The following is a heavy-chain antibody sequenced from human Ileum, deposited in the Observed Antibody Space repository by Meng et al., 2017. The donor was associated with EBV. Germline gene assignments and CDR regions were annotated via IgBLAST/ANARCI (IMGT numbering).Heavy chain of an antibody. CDR2: IYYRGNT. V-gene: IGHV4-39*07. CDR1: GGSISTGNFY. Sequence: QLRLQDAGPGLVQPSWTLSPTCTFPGGSISTGNFYWGWIRQSPGKALECIGTIYYRGNTFYNPSLKSRLTISIDTSKNEFSLTLRSVTAADTALYYCASAYDYGDYEAFAYWGPGSLVTVSS. D-gene: IGHD4-17*01. CDR3: ASAYDYGDYEAFAY. J-gene: IGHJ4*02.